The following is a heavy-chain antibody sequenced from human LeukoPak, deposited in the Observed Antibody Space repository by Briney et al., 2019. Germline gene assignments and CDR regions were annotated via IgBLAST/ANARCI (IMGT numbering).Heavy chain of an antibody. Sequence: PSETLSLTCTVSGGSISSSSYYWGWIRQPPGKGLEWIGSIYYSGSTYYNPSLKSRVTISVDTSKNQFSLKLSSVTAADTAVYYCARDGSGYSYGYWDYWGQGTLVTVCS. CDR2: IYYSGST. D-gene: IGHD5-18*01. V-gene: IGHV4-39*07. CDR3: ARDGSGYSYGYWDY. J-gene: IGHJ4*02. CDR1: GGSISSSSYY.